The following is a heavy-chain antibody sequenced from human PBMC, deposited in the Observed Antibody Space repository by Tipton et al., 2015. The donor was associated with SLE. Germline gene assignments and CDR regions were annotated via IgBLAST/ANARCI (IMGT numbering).Heavy chain of an antibody. V-gene: IGHV4-39*07. CDR3: ARAPPGNFWSAYYSGSPFDY. CDR2: IYSSGST. CDR1: GDSISSSGFY. J-gene: IGHJ4*02. D-gene: IGHD3-3*01. Sequence: TLSLTCTVSGDSISSSGFYWAWIRQPPGKGLEWVGTIYSSGSTYYNPSLKSRVTVSVDRTKNQFSLIVSSVTAADTAVYYCARAPPGNFWSAYYSGSPFDYWGQGTLVTVSS.